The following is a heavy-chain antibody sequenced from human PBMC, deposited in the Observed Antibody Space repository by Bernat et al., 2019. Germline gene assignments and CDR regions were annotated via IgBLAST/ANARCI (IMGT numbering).Heavy chain of an antibody. J-gene: IGHJ6*02. V-gene: IGHV1-2*04. CDR1: GYTFTGYY. CDR2: INPNSGGT. Sequence: QVQLVQSGAEVKKPGASVKVSCKASGYTFTGYYMHWVRQAPGQGLEWMGWINPNSGGTNYAQKYQGWVTMTRDTSISTAYMELCRLRSDDTAVYYCARGYWSSTSCYPYGMDVWGQGTAVTVSS. D-gene: IGHD2-2*01. CDR3: ARGYWSSTSCYPYGMDV.